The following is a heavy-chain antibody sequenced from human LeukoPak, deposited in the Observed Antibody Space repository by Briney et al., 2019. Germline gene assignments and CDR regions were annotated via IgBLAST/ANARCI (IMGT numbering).Heavy chain of an antibody. CDR2: ISYDGSNK. CDR3: ARGFYSGSYYVWDY. Sequence: PGGSLGLSCAASGFTFSTYAIHWFRQAPGKGLDWVALISYDGSNKFYADSVKGRFTISRDNSKNTLYMQMNSLRAEDTAVYYCARGFYSGSYYVWDYWGQGTLVTVSS. CDR1: GFTFSTYA. V-gene: IGHV3-30-3*01. D-gene: IGHD1-26*01. J-gene: IGHJ4*02.